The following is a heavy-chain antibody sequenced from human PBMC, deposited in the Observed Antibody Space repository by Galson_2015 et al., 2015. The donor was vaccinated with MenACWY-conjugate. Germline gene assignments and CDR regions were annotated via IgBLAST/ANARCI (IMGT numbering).Heavy chain of an antibody. J-gene: IGHJ4*02. V-gene: IGHV3-74*01. Sequence: LRLSCAASGFTFSTYWMHWVRQAPGKGLVWVSRINSDGRSTSYADSVKGRFTISRDSAKNTLYLQMNSLRAEDTAVYYCARLGGNYRTTSHFDYWGQGTLVTVSS. CDR2: INSDGRST. CDR1: GFTFSTYW. CDR3: ARLGGNYRTTSHFDY. D-gene: IGHD1-26*01.